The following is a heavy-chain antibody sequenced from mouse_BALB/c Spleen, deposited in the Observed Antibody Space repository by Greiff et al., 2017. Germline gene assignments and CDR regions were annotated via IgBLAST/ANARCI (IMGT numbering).Heavy chain of an antibody. Sequence: EVKLVESGGGLVQPGGSRKLSCAASGFTFSSFGMHWVRQAPEKGLEWVAYISSGSSTIYYADTVKGRFTISRDNPKNTLFLQMTSLRSEDTAMYYCARGGYGNLYAMDYWGQGTSVTVSS. CDR1: GFTFSSFG. V-gene: IGHV5-17*02. D-gene: IGHD2-10*02. CDR2: ISSGSSTI. J-gene: IGHJ4*01. CDR3: ARGGYGNLYAMDY.